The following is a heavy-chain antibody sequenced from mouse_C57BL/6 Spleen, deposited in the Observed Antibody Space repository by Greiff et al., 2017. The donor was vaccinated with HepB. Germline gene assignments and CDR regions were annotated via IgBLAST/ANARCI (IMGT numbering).Heavy chain of an antibody. V-gene: IGHV14-3*01. J-gene: IGHJ1*03. CDR1: GFNIKNTY. CDR3: ARPGSSPLYGYFDV. Sequence: VQLQQSVAELVRPGASVKLSCTASGFNIKNTYMHWVKQRPKPGRDWIGRIAPANGNTKYAPKFQCKATITAYTSSNTAYLQLSSLTSEDTAIYYCARPGSSPLYGYFDVWGTGTTVTVSS. CDR2: IAPANGNT. D-gene: IGHD1-1*01.